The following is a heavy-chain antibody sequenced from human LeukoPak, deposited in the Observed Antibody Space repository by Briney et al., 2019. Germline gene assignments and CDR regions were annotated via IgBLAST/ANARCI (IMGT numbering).Heavy chain of an antibody. CDR3: ARWSSRFHCSSTSCYYNWFDP. D-gene: IGHD2-2*01. J-gene: IGHJ5*02. V-gene: IGHV1-18*01. CDR2: ISAYNGNT. CDR1: GYTFTSYG. Sequence: ASVKVSCKASGYTFTSYGISWVRQAPGQGLEWMGWISAYNGNTNYAQKLQGRVTMTTDTSTSTAYMELRSLRSDDTAVYYCARWSSRFHCSSTSCYYNWFDPWGQGTLVTVSS.